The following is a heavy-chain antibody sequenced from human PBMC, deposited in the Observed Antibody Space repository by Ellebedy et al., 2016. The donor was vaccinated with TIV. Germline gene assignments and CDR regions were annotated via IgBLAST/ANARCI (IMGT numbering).Heavy chain of an antibody. CDR2: INPKSGGT. J-gene: IGHJ3*02. CDR3: ARDMVVDGYNYGAFDI. D-gene: IGHD5-24*01. CDR1: GYSFTGYY. Sequence: ASVKVSCKASGYSFTGYYIHWVRQAPGQGLEWMGWINPKSGGTKYAQQFQGWVTMTRDTPTSTGYMEVTRLKSDDTAVYYCARDMVVDGYNYGAFDIWGQGTMVTVSS. V-gene: IGHV1-2*04.